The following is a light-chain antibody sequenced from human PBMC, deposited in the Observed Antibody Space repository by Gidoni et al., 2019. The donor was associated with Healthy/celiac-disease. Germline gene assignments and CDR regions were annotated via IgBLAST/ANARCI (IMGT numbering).Light chain of an antibody. CDR1: TGAVTSGHY. V-gene: IGLV7-46*01. J-gene: IGLJ3*02. CDR2: DTS. Sequence: QAVVTQEPSLTVSPGGTVTITCGSSTGAVTSGHYPYWFQQKPGQAPRTLSYDTSNKHSWTPARFSGSLLGGKAALTLSGAQPEDEAEYYCLLSYSGARVFGGGTKLTVL. CDR3: LLSYSGARV.